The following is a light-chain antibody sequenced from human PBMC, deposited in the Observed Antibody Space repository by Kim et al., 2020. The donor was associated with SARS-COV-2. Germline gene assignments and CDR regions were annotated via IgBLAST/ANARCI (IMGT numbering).Light chain of an antibody. CDR2: DAS. J-gene: IGKJ4*01. CDR3: HHRSLWTPT. Sequence: FSPDETALLYCRASTIVDTSLAWYQQKPGQAPSLIIFDASRSVTGTPARFSGTGSGTDFTLTISRLEPEDVALYFCHHRSLWTPTFGGGTKVDIK. V-gene: IGKV3-11*01. CDR1: TIVDTS.